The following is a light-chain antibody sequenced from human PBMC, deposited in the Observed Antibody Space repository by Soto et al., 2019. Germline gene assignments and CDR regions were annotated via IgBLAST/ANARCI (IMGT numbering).Light chain of an antibody. V-gene: IGKV1-5*01. Sequence: DTQMTQSPSTLSASVGDTVTITCRASQSVSMWLAWFQQKPGKAPRLLIYGASNLESGVPSRFSGSGSGTQFTLTISSLQPEDAATYYCQQYNTCLTWTFGQATKLEIK. CDR2: GAS. J-gene: IGKJ1*01. CDR3: QQYNTCLTWT. CDR1: QSVSMW.